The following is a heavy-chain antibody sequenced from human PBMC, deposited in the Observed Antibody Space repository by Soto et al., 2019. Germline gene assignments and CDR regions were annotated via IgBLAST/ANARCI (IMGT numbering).Heavy chain of an antibody. J-gene: IGHJ4*02. CDR1: GFTFCRYW. CDR2: IKQDGSEK. CDR3: ARDTASGNYFSPFHY. Sequence: GGSLSLSCPASGFTFCRYWLSWVGQAPGKGLEWVANIKQDGSEKYYVDSVKGRFTISRDNGKNSLDLQMNSLRDEDTAVYYCARDTASGNYFSPFHYWGQGTLVTVS. D-gene: IGHD3-10*01. V-gene: IGHV3-7*01.